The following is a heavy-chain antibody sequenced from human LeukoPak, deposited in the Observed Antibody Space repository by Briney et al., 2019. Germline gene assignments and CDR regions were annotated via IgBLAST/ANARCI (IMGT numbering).Heavy chain of an antibody. Sequence: QTGGSLRLSCAASGFTFSTYGMHWVRQAPGKGLEWVSVISFDGSNKYYSDSVKGRFTISRANSKNTLFLQMGSLRPEDTAVYYCAKDRNWRDAYNNAFMGTFDFWGQGTMVTVSS. V-gene: IGHV3-30*18. J-gene: IGHJ3*01. CDR3: AKDRNWRDAYNNAFMGTFDF. CDR1: GFTFSTYG. D-gene: IGHD5-24*01. CDR2: ISFDGSNK.